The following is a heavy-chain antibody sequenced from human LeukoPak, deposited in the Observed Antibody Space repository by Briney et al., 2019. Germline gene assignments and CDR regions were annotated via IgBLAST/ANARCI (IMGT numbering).Heavy chain of an antibody. D-gene: IGHD3-22*01. CDR3: AREVDYDNQSGAFDI. CDR2: ISGSGGST. J-gene: IGHJ3*02. CDR1: GFTFSSYA. Sequence: GGSLRLSCAASGFTFSSYAMSWVRQAPGKGLEWVSAISGSGGSTYYADSVKGRFTISRDNSKNTLHLQMNSLRAEDTAVYYCAREVDYDNQSGAFDIWGQGTMVTVSS. V-gene: IGHV3-23*01.